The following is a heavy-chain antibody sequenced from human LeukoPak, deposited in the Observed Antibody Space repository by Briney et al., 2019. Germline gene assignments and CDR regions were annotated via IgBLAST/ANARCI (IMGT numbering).Heavy chain of an antibody. J-gene: IGHJ4*02. D-gene: IGHD5-12*01. CDR3: ARGNSDYDNDY. Sequence: GRSLRLSCAASGFTFTNYGMNWVRQAPGKGLEWVSSISTTSRYIYYTDSVKGRFTISRDNAENSLYLQMNSLRAEDTAVYYCARGNSDYDNDYWGQGTLVTVSS. CDR2: ISTTSRYI. V-gene: IGHV3-21*01. CDR1: GFTFTNYG.